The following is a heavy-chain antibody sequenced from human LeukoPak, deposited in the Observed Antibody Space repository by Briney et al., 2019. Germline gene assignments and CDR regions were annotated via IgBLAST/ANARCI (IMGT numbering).Heavy chain of an antibody. CDR1: GGSISSGSYY. CDR2: IYTSGST. D-gene: IGHD1-26*01. CDR3: ARGVGITPTY. Sequence: SETLSLTCTVSGGSISSGSYYWSWIRQPAGKGLEWIGRIYTSGSTNYNPSLKSRVTISVDTSKNQLSLKLSSVTAADTAVYYCARGVGITPTYWGQGTLVTVSS. V-gene: IGHV4-61*02. J-gene: IGHJ4*02.